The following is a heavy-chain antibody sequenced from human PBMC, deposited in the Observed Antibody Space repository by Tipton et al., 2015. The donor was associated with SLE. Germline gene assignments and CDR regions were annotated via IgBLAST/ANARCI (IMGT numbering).Heavy chain of an antibody. CDR1: GYSFTSYW. CDR2: IDPSDSYT. D-gene: IGHD3-10*01. J-gene: IGHJ6*02. CDR3: ARRLYGSIYYYYYYGMDV. V-gene: IGHV5-10-1*01. Sequence: QLVQSGAEVKKPGESLRISCKGSGYSFTSYWISWVRQMPGKGLEWMGRIDPSDSYTNYSPSFQGHVTISADKSISTAYLQWSSLKASDTAMYYCARRLYGSIYYYYYYGMDVWGQGTSVTFSS.